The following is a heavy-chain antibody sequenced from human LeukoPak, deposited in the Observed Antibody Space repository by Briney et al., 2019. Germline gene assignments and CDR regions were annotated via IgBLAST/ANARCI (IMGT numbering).Heavy chain of an antibody. CDR3: ARDYASHAFDI. V-gene: IGHV4-38-2*02. J-gene: IGHJ3*02. D-gene: IGHD2-2*01. Sequence: PSETLSLTCTVSGYSISSGYYWGWIRQPPGKGLEWIGSIYHSGSTYYNPSLKSRVTISVDTSKNQFSLKLSSVTAADTAVYYCARDYASHAFDIWGQGTMVTVSS. CDR2: IYHSGST. CDR1: GYSISSGYY.